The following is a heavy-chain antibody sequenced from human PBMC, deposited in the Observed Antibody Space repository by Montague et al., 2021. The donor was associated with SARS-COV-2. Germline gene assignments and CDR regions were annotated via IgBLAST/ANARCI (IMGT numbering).Heavy chain of an antibody. Sequence: SETLSLTCTVSGGSITGYYWSWLRRSPGKGLEWIAYIYDGGAVNHNPSLGNRVTISTDTSKNQLSLKVNSVTAADTAVYYCVRDHPYGGPRGAYDIWGQGTVVTVSS. D-gene: IGHD4-23*01. CDR3: VRDHPYGGPRGAYDI. J-gene: IGHJ3*02. V-gene: IGHV4-59*01. CDR2: IYDGGAV. CDR1: GGSITGYY.